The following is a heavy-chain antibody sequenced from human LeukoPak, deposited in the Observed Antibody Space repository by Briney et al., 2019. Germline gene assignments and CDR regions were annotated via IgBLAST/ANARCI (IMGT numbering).Heavy chain of an antibody. V-gene: IGHV3-23*01. Sequence: PGGSLRLSCAASGFTFNSSAMRWVRQAPGKGLEWVSTISGSRGSTYYADSVKGRFTISRDNSKNTLYLQMNSLRAEDTAVYYFAKECLVVRSLSDAFDLWGQGTMVTASS. D-gene: IGHD3-22*01. CDR2: ISGSRGST. CDR1: GFTFNSSA. J-gene: IGHJ3*01. CDR3: AKECLVVRSLSDAFDL.